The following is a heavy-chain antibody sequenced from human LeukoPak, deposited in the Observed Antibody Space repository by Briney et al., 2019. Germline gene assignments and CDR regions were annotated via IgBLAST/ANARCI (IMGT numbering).Heavy chain of an antibody. CDR1: GGSVSSGSYY. CDR3: ARGQSSGWSILYYYGMDV. CDR2: IYYSGST. V-gene: IGHV4-61*01. D-gene: IGHD6-19*01. Sequence: SSETLSLTCTVSGGSVSSGSYYWSWIRQPPGKGLEWIGYIYYSGSTNYNPSLKSRVTISVDTSKNQFSLKLSSVTAADTAVYYCARGQSSGWSILYYYGMDVWGQGTTVTVSS. J-gene: IGHJ6*02.